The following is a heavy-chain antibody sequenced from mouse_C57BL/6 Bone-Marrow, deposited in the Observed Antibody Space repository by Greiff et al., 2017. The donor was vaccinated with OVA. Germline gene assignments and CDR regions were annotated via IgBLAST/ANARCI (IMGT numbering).Heavy chain of an antibody. V-gene: IGHV5-6*01. CDR2: ISRGVSLL. CDR3: ARHMMVCAY. CDR1: GFTFRSYG. D-gene: IGHD2-3*01. J-gene: IGHJ3*01. Sequence: EAKLVESGGDLVKPGGSLKLSCAASGFTFRSYGMSWVRQTLDKRLEWVATISRGVSLLYSPDSVKGRFAISRDNAKNTLYLQMSSLKSEDTAMYYCARHMMVCAYWGQGTLVTVSA.